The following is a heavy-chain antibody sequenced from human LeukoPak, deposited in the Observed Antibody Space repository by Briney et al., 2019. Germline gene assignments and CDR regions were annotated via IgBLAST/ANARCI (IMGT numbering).Heavy chain of an antibody. J-gene: IGHJ4*02. CDR1: GYTLTELS. V-gene: IGHV1-24*01. Sequence: ASVKVSCKVSGYTLTELSMHWVRRAPGEGLEWVGGFDPEAGETIYAQKFQGRVTMTEDTSTDTAYMELSSLRSEDTAVYYCAKGRYYDYVWGSYRYGFDYWGQGTLVTVSS. CDR2: FDPEAGET. CDR3: AKGRYYDYVWGSYRYGFDY. D-gene: IGHD3-16*02.